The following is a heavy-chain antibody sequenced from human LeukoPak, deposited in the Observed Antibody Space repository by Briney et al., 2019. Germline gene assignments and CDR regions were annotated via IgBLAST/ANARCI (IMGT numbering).Heavy chain of an antibody. CDR1: GFTFSSYS. Sequence: GGSLRLSCAASGFTFSSYSMNWVGQAPGKGLEWVSSISSSSSYIYYADSVKGRFTISRDNAKNSLYLQMNSLRAEDTAVYYCARGGPRADSSGYYTDLYDAFDIWGQGTMVTVSS. J-gene: IGHJ3*02. CDR3: ARGGPRADSSGYYTDLYDAFDI. CDR2: ISSSSSYI. V-gene: IGHV3-21*01. D-gene: IGHD3-22*01.